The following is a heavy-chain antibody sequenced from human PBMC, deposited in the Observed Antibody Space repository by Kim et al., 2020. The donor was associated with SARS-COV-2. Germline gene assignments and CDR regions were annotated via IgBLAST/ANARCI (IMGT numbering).Heavy chain of an antibody. CDR3: AKGPPTYYGDYIQH. D-gene: IGHD3-22*01. V-gene: IGHV3-9*01. Sequence: GGSLRLSCAASGFTFDDYAMHWVRQAPGKGLEWVSGISWNSGSIGYADSVKGRFTISRDNAKNSLYLQMNSLRAEDTALYYCAKGPPTYYGDYIQHWGQGTLVTVSS. CDR2: ISWNSGSI. J-gene: IGHJ1*01. CDR1: GFTFDDYA.